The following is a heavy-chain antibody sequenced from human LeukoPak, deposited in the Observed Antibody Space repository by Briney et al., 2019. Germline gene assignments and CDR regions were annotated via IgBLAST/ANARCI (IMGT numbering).Heavy chain of an antibody. CDR1: GFTFSSYA. CDR2: TSGSGDDT. CDR3: AKKRSSGGATQFDY. Sequence: GGSLRLSCAASGFTFSSYAMSWVRQAPGKGLEWVSSTSGSGDDTYYADSVKGRFTLSRDNSKNTLYLQMNSLRADDTAVYYCAKKRSSGGATQFDYWGQGTLVTVSS. J-gene: IGHJ4*02. V-gene: IGHV3-23*01. D-gene: IGHD2-15*01.